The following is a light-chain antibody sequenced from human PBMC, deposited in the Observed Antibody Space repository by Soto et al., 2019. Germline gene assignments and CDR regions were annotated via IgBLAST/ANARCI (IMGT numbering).Light chain of an antibody. CDR1: SSDVGSYNL. CDR2: EAT. J-gene: IGLJ3*02. CDR3: CSYARSSTAV. Sequence: QSALTQPASVTGSPGQSITISCTGTSSDVGSYNLVSWYQQHPGKAPKLMIYEATKRPSGVSNRFSGSKSGNTASMTISGLQAEVEADYYCCSYARSSTAVFGGGTKVTVL. V-gene: IGLV2-23*01.